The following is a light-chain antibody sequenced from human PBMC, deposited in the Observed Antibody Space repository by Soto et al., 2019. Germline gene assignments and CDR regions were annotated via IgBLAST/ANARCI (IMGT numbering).Light chain of an antibody. V-gene: IGKV3-20*01. J-gene: IGKJ1*01. CDR1: QSVSSD. CDR2: AVS. Sequence: EKVLTQSPDTLSVSPGERVTLSCRASQSVSSDLGWYQQKPGQAPRLLIYAVSNRAAGIPARFSGSGSGTDFTLTISRLEPEDFAVYYCQQCGSAPLTFGQGTKVDIK. CDR3: QQCGSAPLT.